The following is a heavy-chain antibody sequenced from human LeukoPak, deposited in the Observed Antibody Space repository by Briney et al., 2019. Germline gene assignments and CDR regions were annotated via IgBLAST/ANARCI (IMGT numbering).Heavy chain of an antibody. Sequence: GGSLRRSCAATGFIFSSYWMTWVRQAPGKGLEWVANIKQDGSEKYYVDSVKGRFTISRDNAKNSLYLQMNSLRAEDTAMYYCARDPFSTATDYYYYYMDVWGKGTTVTVSS. CDR1: GFIFSSYW. D-gene: IGHD2-21*02. CDR3: ARDPFSTATDYYYYYMDV. CDR2: IKQDGSEK. V-gene: IGHV3-7*01. J-gene: IGHJ6*03.